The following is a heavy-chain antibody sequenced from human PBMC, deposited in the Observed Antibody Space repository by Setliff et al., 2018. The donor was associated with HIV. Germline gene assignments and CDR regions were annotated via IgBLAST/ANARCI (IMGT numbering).Heavy chain of an antibody. V-gene: IGHV1-46*04. J-gene: IGHJ4*02. D-gene: IGHD6-13*01. CDR2: IDPGSGAA. Sequence: ASVKVSCKTSGYNFSPYRIHWVRQAPGQGLEWIGIIDPGSGAATYAQKLQGRITMTRDTSKTTVYMHLNSLTSDDSAVYFCARVRPAPGAALDYWGQGTLVTVTS. CDR1: GYNFSPYR. CDR3: ARVRPAPGAALDY.